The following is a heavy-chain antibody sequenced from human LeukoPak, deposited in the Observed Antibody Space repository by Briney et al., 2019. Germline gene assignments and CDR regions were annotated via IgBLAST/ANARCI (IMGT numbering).Heavy chain of an antibody. CDR1: GFTFTTSA. CDR3: AAGYCSGGSCYPYYYYGMDV. J-gene: IGHJ6*02. D-gene: IGHD2-15*01. CDR2: IVVGSGNT. Sequence: SVKVSCKASGFTFTTSAVQWVRQARGQRLEWIGWIVVGSGNTNYAQKFQERVTVIRDMSTSTAYMELSSLRSEDTAVYYCAAGYCSGGSCYPYYYYGMDVWGQGTTVTVSS. V-gene: IGHV1-58*01.